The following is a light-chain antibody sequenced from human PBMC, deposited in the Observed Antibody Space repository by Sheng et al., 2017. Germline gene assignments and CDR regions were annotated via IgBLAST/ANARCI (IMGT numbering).Light chain of an antibody. CDR2: RAS. Sequence: DIQMTQSPSTLSASVGDRVTITCRASQSISSWLAWYQQKPGKAPMLLIYRASSLEGGVPSRFSGSGSGTDFTLTISGLQPDDFATYYCQQYVRFYSFAQGTKLETK. CDR3: QQYVRFYS. CDR1: QSISSW. V-gene: IGKV1-5*03. J-gene: IGKJ2*03.